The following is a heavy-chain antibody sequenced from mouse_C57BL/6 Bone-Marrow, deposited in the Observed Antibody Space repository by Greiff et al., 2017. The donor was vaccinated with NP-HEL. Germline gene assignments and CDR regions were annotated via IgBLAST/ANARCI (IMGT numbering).Heavy chain of an antibody. CDR3: ARGTGTVYYYAMDY. CDR1: GYTFTDYN. V-gene: IGHV1-18*01. J-gene: IGHJ4*01. Sequence: VQLKESGPELVKPGASVKIPCKASGYTFTDYNMDWVKQSHGKSLEWIGDINPNNGGTIYNQKFKGKATLTVDKSSSTAYMELRSLTSEDTAVYYCARGTGTVYYYAMDYWGQGTSVTVSS. D-gene: IGHD4-1*01. CDR2: INPNNGGT.